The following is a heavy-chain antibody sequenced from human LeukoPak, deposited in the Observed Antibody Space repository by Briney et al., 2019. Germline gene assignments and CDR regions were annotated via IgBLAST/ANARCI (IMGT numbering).Heavy chain of an antibody. Sequence: PSETLSLTCPVPGDSVSHYYWSWIRQPPGKGLEWIGYIYYSGSTNYNPSLKSRVTISVDTSKNQFSLKLSSVTAADTAVYYCARGMDTAMVKYYFDYWGQGTLVTVSS. V-gene: IGHV4-59*02. CDR2: IYYSGST. CDR3: ARGMDTAMVKYYFDY. CDR1: GDSVSHYY. J-gene: IGHJ4*02. D-gene: IGHD5-18*01.